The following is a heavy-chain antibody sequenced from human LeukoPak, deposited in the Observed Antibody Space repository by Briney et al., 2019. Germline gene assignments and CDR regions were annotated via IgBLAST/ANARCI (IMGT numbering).Heavy chain of an antibody. J-gene: IGHJ6*02. CDR1: RFTFSTYT. CDR3: ARVPPLHDYGDYYPGYGMDV. Sequence: GGSLRLSCAASRFTFSTYTMNWVRQAPGKGLEWVSSISSSSRYIFYADSVKGRFTISRDNAKTSLYLQMNSLGAEDTAVYYCARVPPLHDYGDYYPGYGMDVWGPGTTVTVSS. V-gene: IGHV3-21*01. D-gene: IGHD4-17*01. CDR2: ISSSSRYI.